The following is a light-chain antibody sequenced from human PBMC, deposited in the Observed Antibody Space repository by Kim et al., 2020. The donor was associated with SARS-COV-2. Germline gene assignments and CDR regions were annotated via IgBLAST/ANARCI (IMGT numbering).Light chain of an antibody. Sequence: GQSVTISCTGTSSDVGLFNYVSWYQQHPGKAPKLLIYEVSKRPSGVPDRFSGSKSGNTASLTVSGLQTEDEADYYCTSYAGSNNYVFGTGTKVTVL. V-gene: IGLV2-8*01. CDR1: SSDVGLFNY. CDR2: EVS. CDR3: TSYAGSNNYV. J-gene: IGLJ1*01.